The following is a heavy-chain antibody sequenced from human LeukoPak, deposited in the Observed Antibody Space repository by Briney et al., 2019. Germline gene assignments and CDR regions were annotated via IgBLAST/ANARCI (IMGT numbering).Heavy chain of an antibody. Sequence: ASVKVSCKASGYTLTGYYLHWVRQAPGQGFEWMGWINPSDGGTNYAPKFQGRVTMTRDTYISTAFMDLSRLTSDDTAVYFCARSDKCTTCSIDYWGQGTLVIVSS. V-gene: IGHV1-2*02. CDR2: INPSDGGT. CDR3: ARSDKCTTCSIDY. D-gene: IGHD2-2*01. CDR1: GYTLTGYY. J-gene: IGHJ4*02.